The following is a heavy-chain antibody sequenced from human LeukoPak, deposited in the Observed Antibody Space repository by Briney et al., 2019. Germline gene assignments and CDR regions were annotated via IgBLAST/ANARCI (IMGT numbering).Heavy chain of an antibody. J-gene: IGHJ4*02. CDR3: ARDDPDDSSGYSSWYFDY. V-gene: IGHV4-4*07. CDR2: IYTSGST. CDR1: GGSISSYY. D-gene: IGHD3-22*01. Sequence: SETLSLTCTVSGGSISSYYWSWIRQPAGKGLEWIGRIYTSGSTNYNPSLKSRVTMSVDTSKNQFSLKLSSVTAADTAVCYCARDDPDDSSGYSSWYFDYWGQGTLVTVSS.